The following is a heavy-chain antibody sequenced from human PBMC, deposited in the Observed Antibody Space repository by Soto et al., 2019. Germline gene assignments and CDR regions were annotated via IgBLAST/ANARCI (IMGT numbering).Heavy chain of an antibody. V-gene: IGHV3-11*01. CDR3: DSDCGRCYAGLDS. J-gene: IGHJ4*02. D-gene: IGHD2-15*01. Sequence: QVQLVESGGGLVKPGGSLRLSCAASGFTFSDYFMNWIRQAPGKGLEWVSDISSSGTTIFYADSVQGRFTISRDNAKKSIYLEINSLRAEDTAVYYWDSDCGRCYAGLDSWGQGTLVTVSS. CDR1: GFTFSDYF. CDR2: ISSSGTTI.